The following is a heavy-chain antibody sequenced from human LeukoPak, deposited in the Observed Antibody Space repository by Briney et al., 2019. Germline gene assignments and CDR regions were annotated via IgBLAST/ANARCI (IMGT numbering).Heavy chain of an antibody. CDR3: ARGKSY. CDR2: INHSGST. J-gene: IGHJ4*02. CDR1: GGSXXXYY. V-gene: IGHV4-34*01. Sequence: VXGGSXXXYYWSWIRQPPGKGLEWIGEINHSGSTNYNPSLKSRVTISVDTSKNQFSLKLSSVTAADTAVYYCARGKSYWGQGTLVTVSS.